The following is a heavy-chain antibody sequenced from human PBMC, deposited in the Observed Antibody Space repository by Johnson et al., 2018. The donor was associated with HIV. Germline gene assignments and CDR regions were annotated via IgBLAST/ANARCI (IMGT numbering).Heavy chain of an antibody. CDR1: GFTFSSYA. J-gene: IGHJ3*02. V-gene: IGHV3-30*18. CDR2: ISYDGSNK. CDR3: AKVHIPARWSAAFDI. Sequence: QLVESGGGLVQPGGSLRLSCAASGFTFSSYAMSWVRQVPGKGLEWVAVISYDGSNKYYADSVKGRFTIFRDNSKNTLYLQMSSLRTEDTAVYYCAKVHIPARWSAAFDIWGRGTLVTVSS. D-gene: IGHD6-6*01.